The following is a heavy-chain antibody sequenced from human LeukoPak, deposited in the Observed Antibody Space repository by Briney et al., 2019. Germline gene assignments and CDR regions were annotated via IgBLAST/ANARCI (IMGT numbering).Heavy chain of an antibody. D-gene: IGHD2-2*03. V-gene: IGHV4-59*12. Sequence: SETLSLTCTVSGGSINTNYWSWIRQPPGKELEWIAYIFYSGTTTYNPSLKSRVSISVDTSKNQFSLKLSSVTAADTAVYYCARDKVDIVVVPAAGGYYYYGMDVWGQGTTVTVSS. CDR2: IFYSGTT. J-gene: IGHJ6*02. CDR1: GGSINTNY. CDR3: ARDKVDIVVVPAAGGYYYYGMDV.